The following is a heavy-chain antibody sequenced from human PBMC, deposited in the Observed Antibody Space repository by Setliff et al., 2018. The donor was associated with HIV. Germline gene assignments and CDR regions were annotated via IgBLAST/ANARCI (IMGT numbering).Heavy chain of an antibody. Sequence: PGGSLRLSCAASGFTFSSYTMNWVRQAPGKGLEWVSSISSSRSYIYYADSVKGRFTISRDNAENTLYLQMNSLRAEDAAIYYCAKGYYYDRVEGFDIWGQGTMVTVSS. CDR1: GFTFSSYT. CDR3: AKGYYYDRVEGFDI. D-gene: IGHD3-22*01. V-gene: IGHV3-21*04. CDR2: ISSSRSYI. J-gene: IGHJ3*02.